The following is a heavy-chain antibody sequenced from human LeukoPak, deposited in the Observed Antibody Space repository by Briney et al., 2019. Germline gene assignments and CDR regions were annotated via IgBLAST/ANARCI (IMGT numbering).Heavy chain of an antibody. CDR3: ARDPGNSFDY. V-gene: IGHV3-48*02. J-gene: IGHJ4*02. Sequence: TGGSLRLSCAASGFTFSTYSINWVRQAPGKGLQWVSYISESGAAIYYADSVKGRFTISRDNAKNSVYLQMNSLRDGDTAVYYCARDPGNSFDYWGQGNLVTVSS. CDR2: ISESGAAI. CDR1: GFTFSTYS.